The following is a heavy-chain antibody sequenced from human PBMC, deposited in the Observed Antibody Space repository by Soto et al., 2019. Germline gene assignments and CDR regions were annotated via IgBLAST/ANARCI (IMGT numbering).Heavy chain of an antibody. CDR3: ARNVPVTALGY. CDR2: TYSGGDT. CDR1: GVTVGNNY. Sequence: EVRLVESGGGLVQPVGSLRLSCAASGVTVGNNYMSWVRQAPGKGLEWVSVTYSGGDTRYADSVKGRFTMSRDSTKNTVYWQMDSVRAEDTSVYCCARNVPVTALGYWGQGSLVTVSS. D-gene: IGHD4-17*01. J-gene: IGHJ4*02. V-gene: IGHV3-66*01.